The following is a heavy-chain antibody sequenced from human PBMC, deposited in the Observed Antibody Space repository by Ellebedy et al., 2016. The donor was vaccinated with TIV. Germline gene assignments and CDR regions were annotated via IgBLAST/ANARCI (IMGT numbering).Heavy chain of an antibody. CDR1: GFTFSGHW. CDR2: SKEDGITT. V-gene: IGHV3-74*01. D-gene: IGHD4-11*01. Sequence: GESLKISCAVSGFTFSGHWMNWVRQAPGKGLVWVSRSKEDGITTYYADSVKGRFTVSRDNAKNTLYLQMNSLRAEDTAVYYCTKSDYFDTWGQGTLVTVSS. J-gene: IGHJ5*02. CDR3: TKSDYFDT.